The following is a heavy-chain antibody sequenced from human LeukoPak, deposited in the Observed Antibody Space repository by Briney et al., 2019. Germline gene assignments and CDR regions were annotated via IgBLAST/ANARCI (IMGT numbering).Heavy chain of an antibody. J-gene: IGHJ4*02. CDR1: GYTFISYQ. CDR3: AREDQGDGPICGDFEF. CDR2: INPTGGST. V-gene: IGHV1-46*01. Sequence: ASVKVSCKASGYTFISYQMHWVRQAPGQGLEWMGIINPTGGSTSHAQKFQGRVTITADESTSTVYLELTTLRSDDTAVYYCAREDQGDGPICGDFEFWGQGTLVTVSS. D-gene: IGHD3-16*01.